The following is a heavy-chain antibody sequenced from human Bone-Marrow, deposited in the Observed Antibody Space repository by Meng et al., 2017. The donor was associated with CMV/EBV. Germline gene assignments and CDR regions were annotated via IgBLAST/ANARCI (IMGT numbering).Heavy chain of an antibody. V-gene: IGHV1-58*01. D-gene: IGHD3-3*01. CDR1: GFTFTSSA. CDR3: ARAISPPITIFGVNYGMDV. CDR2: IVVGSGNT. J-gene: IGHJ6*02. Sequence: SVKVSCKASGFTFTSSAVQWVRQARGQRLEWIGWIVVGSGNTNYAQKFQERVTITRDMSTSTAYMELSSLRSEDTAVYYCARAISPPITIFGVNYGMDVWGQGTTVPVSS.